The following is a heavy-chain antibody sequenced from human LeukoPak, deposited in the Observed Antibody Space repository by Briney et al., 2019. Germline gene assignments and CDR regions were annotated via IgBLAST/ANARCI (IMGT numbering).Heavy chain of an antibody. D-gene: IGHD3-22*01. Sequence: GGSLRLSCAASGFTFSSYAMHWVRQAPGKGLEWVAVISYDGSNKYYADSVKGRFTISRDNSKNTLYPQMNSLRAEDTAVYYCARPGGDYYDSTPPYYFDYWGQGTLVTVSS. CDR3: ARPGGDYYDSTPPYYFDY. J-gene: IGHJ4*02. CDR1: GFTFSSYA. CDR2: ISYDGSNK. V-gene: IGHV3-30*04.